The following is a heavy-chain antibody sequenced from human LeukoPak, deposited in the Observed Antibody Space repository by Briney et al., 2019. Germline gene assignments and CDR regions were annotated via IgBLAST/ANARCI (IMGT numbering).Heavy chain of an antibody. CDR2: ISSSGSTI. J-gene: IGHJ6*03. V-gene: IGHV3-11*01. CDR1: GFTFSDYY. CDR3: ARSITPPPSGYDGDYGGNSEDYYMDV. Sequence: GGSLRLSCAASGFTFSDYYMSWIRQAPGKGLEWVSYISSSGSTIYYADSVKGRFTISRDNAKNSLYLQMNSLRAEDTAVYYCARSITPPPSGYDGDYGGNSEDYYMDVWGKGTTVTVSS. D-gene: IGHD4-23*01.